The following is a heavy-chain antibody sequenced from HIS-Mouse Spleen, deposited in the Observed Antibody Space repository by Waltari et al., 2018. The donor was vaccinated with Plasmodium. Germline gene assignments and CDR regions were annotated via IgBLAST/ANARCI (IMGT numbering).Heavy chain of an antibody. CDR3: ANDRYSSGWYYFDY. D-gene: IGHD6-19*01. J-gene: IGHJ4*02. V-gene: IGHV3-9*01. CDR2: ISWNSGSI. Sequence: EVQLVESGGGLVQPGRSLRLSCAASGFTFDDYAMHWVRQAPGKGLEWVSGISWNSGSIGYADSVKGRFTISRDNAKNSLYLQMNSLRAEDTALYYCANDRYSSGWYYFDYWGQGTLVTVSS. CDR1: GFTFDDYA.